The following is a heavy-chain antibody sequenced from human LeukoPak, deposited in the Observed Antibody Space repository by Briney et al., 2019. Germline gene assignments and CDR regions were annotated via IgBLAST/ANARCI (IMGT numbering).Heavy chain of an antibody. CDR1: GGSISSYY. J-gene: IGHJ5*02. D-gene: IGHD6-13*01. CDR2: IYYSGST. V-gene: IGHV4-59*01. CDR3: ARDGGGSSSWYRNWFDP. Sequence: PSETLSLTCTVSGGSISSYYWSWIRQPPGKGLEWIGYIYYSGSTNYNPSLKSRVTISVDTSKSQFSLKLSSVTAADTAVYYCARDGGGSSSWYRNWFDPWGQGTLVTVSS.